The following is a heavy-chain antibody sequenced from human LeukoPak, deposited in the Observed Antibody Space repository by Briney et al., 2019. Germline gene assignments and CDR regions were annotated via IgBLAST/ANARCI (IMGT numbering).Heavy chain of an antibody. Sequence: SVKVSCMASGGTFSSYAISWVRQAPGQGLEWMGRIIPILGIANYAQKFQGRVTITADKSTSTAYMELRSLRSEDTAVYYCASGLAAAPFYYFDYWGQGTLVTVSS. D-gene: IGHD6-13*01. V-gene: IGHV1-69*04. J-gene: IGHJ4*02. CDR1: GGTFSSYA. CDR3: ASGLAAAPFYYFDY. CDR2: IIPILGIA.